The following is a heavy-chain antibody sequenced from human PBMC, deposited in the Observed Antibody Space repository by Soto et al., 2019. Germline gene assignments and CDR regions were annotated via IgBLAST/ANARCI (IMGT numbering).Heavy chain of an antibody. CDR2: ITDYSGDA. V-gene: IGHV3-23*01. J-gene: IGHJ4*02. D-gene: IGHD3-10*01. Sequence: GGSLRLSCVVSGLSFGSSAMTWGRQPPGEGLLWFSGITDYSGDAKYADSVRGRFVISRDNSKNTLYLQMTRLTAEDSAMDYCSRGSTDCCPGSRNFDSWGRGTLVTVSS. CDR1: GLSFGSSA. CDR3: SRGSTDCCPGSRNFDS.